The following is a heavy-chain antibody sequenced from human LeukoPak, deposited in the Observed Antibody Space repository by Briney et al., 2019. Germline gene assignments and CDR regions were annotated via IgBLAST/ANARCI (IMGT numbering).Heavy chain of an antibody. CDR2: IYYDGSDK. CDR1: GITFRNYG. V-gene: IGHV3-33*01. D-gene: IGHD3-10*01. Sequence: PGRSLRLSCTASGITFRNYGMHWVRQAPGKGLEWVALIYYDGSDKYYADSVKGRFTISRGNSKNILYLQMNSLRAEDTAVYYCATITGSYYKPDFWGQGTLVTVSS. CDR3: ATITGSYYKPDF. J-gene: IGHJ4*02.